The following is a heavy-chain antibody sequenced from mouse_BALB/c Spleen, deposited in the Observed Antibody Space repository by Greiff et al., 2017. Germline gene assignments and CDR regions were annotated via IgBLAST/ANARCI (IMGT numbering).Heavy chain of an antibody. J-gene: IGHJ3*01. CDR3: ARHEDGEKYNGSRHRFAY. D-gene: IGHD1-1*01. Sequence: EVQGVESGGDLVKPGGSLKLSCAASGFTFSSYGMSWVRQTPDKRLEWVATISSGGSYTYYPDSVKGRFTIARDHAKNTLYLQMSSLKSEDTAMYYCARHEDGEKYNGSRHRFAYWGQGTLVTVSA. CDR2: ISSGGSYT. V-gene: IGHV5-6*01. CDR1: GFTFSSYG.